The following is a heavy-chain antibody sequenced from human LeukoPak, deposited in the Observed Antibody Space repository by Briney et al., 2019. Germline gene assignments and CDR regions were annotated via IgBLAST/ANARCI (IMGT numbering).Heavy chain of an antibody. V-gene: IGHV4-59*08. Sequence: SETLSLTCTVSGGSIGSNYWTWIRQPPGKGLEYIGYIYYTGATNYNPPLKSRVTISVDTSKNQFSLKMTSVTAADTAVYFCAKYGNSGWVIDNWGQGTLVTVSS. CDR2: IYYTGAT. CDR1: GGSIGSNY. D-gene: IGHD6-19*01. CDR3: AKYGNSGWVIDN. J-gene: IGHJ4*02.